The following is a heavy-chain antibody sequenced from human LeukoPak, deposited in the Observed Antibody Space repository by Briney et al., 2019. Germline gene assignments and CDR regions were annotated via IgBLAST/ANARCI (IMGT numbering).Heavy chain of an antibody. D-gene: IGHD3-3*01. CDR1: KFTFSHYG. V-gene: IGHV3-30*18. CDR2: ISSDGSIK. J-gene: IGHJ4*02. Sequence: GGSLRLSCTASKFTFSHYGMQWVRQAPGKGLEWVAVISSDGSIKVYADSVKGRFTLSRDNSINTVDLQMNSLRAEDTAVNYCVKEYHSRGFGAYFDYWGQETLVTVSS. CDR3: VKEYHSRGFGAYFDY.